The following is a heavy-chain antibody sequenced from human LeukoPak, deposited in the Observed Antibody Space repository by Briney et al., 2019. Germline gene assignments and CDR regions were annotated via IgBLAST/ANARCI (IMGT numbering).Heavy chain of an antibody. CDR2: ISYDGSNK. J-gene: IGHJ4*02. V-gene: IGHV3-30*04. Sequence: GRSLRLSCAASGFTFSSYAMHWVRQAPGKGLEWVAVISYDGSNKYYADSVKGRFTISRDNSKNTLYLQMNSLRAEDTAVYYCATPDGDPGYPYYFDYWGQGTLVTVSS. CDR1: GFTFSSYA. CDR3: ATPDGDPGYPYYFDY. D-gene: IGHD4-17*01.